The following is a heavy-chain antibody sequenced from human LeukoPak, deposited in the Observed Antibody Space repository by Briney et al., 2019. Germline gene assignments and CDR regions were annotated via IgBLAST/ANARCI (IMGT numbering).Heavy chain of an antibody. CDR1: GFTFDDYG. J-gene: IGHJ4*02. CDR3: AREKPFYDSSGYYYPIAFDY. V-gene: IGHV3-20*04. D-gene: IGHD3-22*01. Sequence: GGSLRLSCAASGFTFDDYGMSWVRQAPGKGLEWVSGIRNGGSTGYADSVKGRFTIARDNAKNSLYLQMNSLRAEDTALYYCAREKPFYDSSGYYYPIAFDYWGQGTLVTVSS. CDR2: IRNGGST.